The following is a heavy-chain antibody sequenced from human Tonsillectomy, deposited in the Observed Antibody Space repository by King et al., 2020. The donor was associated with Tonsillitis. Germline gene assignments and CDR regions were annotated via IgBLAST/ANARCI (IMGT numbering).Heavy chain of an antibody. CDR3: ARDGGFLEWLSAFPPNNWFDP. J-gene: IGHJ5*02. CDR2: ISYDGSNK. V-gene: IGHV3-30-3*01. Sequence: VQLVASGGGVVQPGRSLRLSCAASGFIFSTYAVHWVRQAPGKGLEWVAVISYDGSNKYYADSVKGRFTISRDTSKNTLYLQMNNLRPEDTAVYYCARDGGFLEWLSAFPPNNWFDPWGQGTLVTVSS. CDR1: GFIFSTYA. D-gene: IGHD3-3*01.